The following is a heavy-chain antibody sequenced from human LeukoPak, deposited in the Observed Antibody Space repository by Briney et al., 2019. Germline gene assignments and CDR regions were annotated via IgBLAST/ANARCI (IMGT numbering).Heavy chain of an antibody. V-gene: IGHV3-21*01. D-gene: IGHD2-2*01. CDR3: ARVYCSSTSCPIEGYYYYYYMDV. CDR1: GFTFDGYD. Sequence: GGSLRLSCAASGFTFDGYDMHWVRQAPGKGLEWVSSISSSSSYIYYADSVKGRFTISRDNAKNSLYLQMNSLRAEDTAVCYCARVYCSSTSCPIEGYYYYYYMDVWGKGTTVTVSS. CDR2: ISSSSSYI. J-gene: IGHJ6*03.